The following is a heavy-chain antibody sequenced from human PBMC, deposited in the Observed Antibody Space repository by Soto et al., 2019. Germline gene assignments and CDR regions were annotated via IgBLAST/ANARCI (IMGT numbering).Heavy chain of an antibody. D-gene: IGHD4-17*01. V-gene: IGHV4-39*01. CDR2: VYYRGRS. Sequence: SETLSLTCTVSGGSVTNSSYYWGWIRQSPGKGLEWIGSVYYRGRSYSKSSVKSRVTISVDTSKNRFSLSLNSVTASDTAVYFCVSQRTTVPTQAYLDYSGPGALVTVSS. CDR1: GGSVTNSSYY. CDR3: VSQRTTVPTQAYLDY. J-gene: IGHJ4*02.